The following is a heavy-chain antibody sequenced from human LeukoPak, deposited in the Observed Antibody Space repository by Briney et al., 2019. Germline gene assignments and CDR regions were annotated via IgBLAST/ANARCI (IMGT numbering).Heavy chain of an antibody. CDR2: INPNSGGT. V-gene: IGHV1-2*02. CDR1: GYTFTGYY. D-gene: IGHD3-22*01. J-gene: IGHJ3*02. Sequence: ASVTVSCKASGYTFTGYYMHWVRQAPGQGLEWMGWINPNSGGTNYAQKFQGRVTMTRDTSISTAYMELSRLRSDDTAVYYCARTYDSSGFNHAFDIWGQGTMVTVSS. CDR3: ARTYDSSGFNHAFDI.